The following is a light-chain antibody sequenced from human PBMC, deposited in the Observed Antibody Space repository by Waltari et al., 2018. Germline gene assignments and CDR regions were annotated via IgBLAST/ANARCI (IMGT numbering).Light chain of an antibody. CDR1: NIGSKS. J-gene: IGLJ2*01. CDR3: QVFDTSSDVVV. Sequence: SYVLTQPPSVSVAPGQTARITCGGNNIGSKSVHWYQQKSGQAPVLVVYDDSGRPSGIRERFAGSNSGNTATLTISRVEAGDEADYYCQVFDTSSDVVVFGGGTKLTVL. V-gene: IGLV3-21*02. CDR2: DDS.